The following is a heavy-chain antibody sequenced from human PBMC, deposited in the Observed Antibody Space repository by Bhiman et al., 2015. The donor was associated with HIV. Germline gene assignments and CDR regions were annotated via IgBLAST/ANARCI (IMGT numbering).Heavy chain of an antibody. CDR3: ARGYTYGHGRHGFDY. CDR1: GFTFNDYP. Sequence: VQLVESGGGVVQPGRSLRLSCVASGFTFNDYPIHWVRQAPGKGLEWVSLISSTSTNIFYADSVKGRFTISRDNAKNSLYLQMNSLRAEDTAVYYCARGYTYGHGRHGFDYWGQGILVTASS. V-gene: IGHV3-21*01. J-gene: IGHJ4*02. CDR2: ISSTSTNI. D-gene: IGHD5-18*01.